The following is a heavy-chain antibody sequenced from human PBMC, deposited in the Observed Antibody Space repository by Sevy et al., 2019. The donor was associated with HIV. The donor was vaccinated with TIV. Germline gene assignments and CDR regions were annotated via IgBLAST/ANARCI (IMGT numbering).Heavy chain of an antibody. V-gene: IGHV3-49*04. CDR3: TPWKGAQSIFDY. CDR1: GFSFGDYA. CDR2: LKNKARGGTR. D-gene: IGHD1-1*01. J-gene: IGHJ4*02. Sequence: GGSLRLSCTASGFSFGDYAMNWVRQAPGKGLEWVAFLKNKARGGTRDHAGSVKCRFTISRDDSKSIVYLQMNDLRTEETGVNYCTPWKGAQSIFDYWGQGALVTVSS.